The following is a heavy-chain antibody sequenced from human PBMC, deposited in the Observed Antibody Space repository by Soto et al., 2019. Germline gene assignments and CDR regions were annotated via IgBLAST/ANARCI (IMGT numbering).Heavy chain of an antibody. J-gene: IGHJ5*02. V-gene: IGHV4-31*03. Sequence: QVQLQESGPGLVKPSQTLSLTCTVSGGSISSGGYYWSWIRQHPGKGLEWIGYIYYSGSTYYNPSPKSRVTISVDTSKNQFSLKLSSVTAADTAVYYCARDNRIPAAREGWFDPWGQGTLVTVSS. D-gene: IGHD2-2*01. CDR3: ARDNRIPAAREGWFDP. CDR2: IYYSGST. CDR1: GGSISSGGYY.